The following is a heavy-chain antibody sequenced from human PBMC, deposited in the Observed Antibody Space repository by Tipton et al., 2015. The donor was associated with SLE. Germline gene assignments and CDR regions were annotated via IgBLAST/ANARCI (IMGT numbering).Heavy chain of an antibody. J-gene: IGHJ3*02. V-gene: IGHV3-33*01. CDR3: ARVGGAAGRPDAFDI. Sequence: SLRLSCAASGFTFSNYGMHWVRQAPGKGLEWVAVIWYDGSKKYYSDSVKGRFTISRDNSKNTLYLQMNRLRAEDTAVYYCARVGGAAGRPDAFDIWCQGTGVTVSS. CDR1: GFTFSNYG. D-gene: IGHD6-13*01. CDR2: IWYDGSKK.